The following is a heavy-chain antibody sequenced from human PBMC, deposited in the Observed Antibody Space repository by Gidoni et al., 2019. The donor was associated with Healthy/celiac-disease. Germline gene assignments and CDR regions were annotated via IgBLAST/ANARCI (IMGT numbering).Heavy chain of an antibody. CDR2: ISSSSSYI. J-gene: IGHJ4*02. V-gene: IGHV3-21*01. D-gene: IGHD5-18*01. CDR1: GFTFSSYS. Sequence: EVQLVESGGGLVKPGGSLRLSCAASGFTFSSYSMNWVRQAPGKGLEWVSSISSSSSYIYYADSVKGRFTISRDNAKNSLYLQMNSLRAEDTAVYYCARVGGYSYGYGGFDYWGQGTLVTVSS. CDR3: ARVGGYSYGYGGFDY.